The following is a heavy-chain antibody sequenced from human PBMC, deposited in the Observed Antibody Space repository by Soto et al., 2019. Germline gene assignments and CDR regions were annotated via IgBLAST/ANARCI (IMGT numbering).Heavy chain of an antibody. V-gene: IGHV3-30*18. Sequence: QVQLVESGGGVVQPGRSLRLSCAASGFTFSSYGMHWVRQAPGKGLEWVAVISYDGSNKYYADSVKGRFTISRDNSKNTLYLQMNSLRAEDTAVYYCAKDLQGGNWFDPWGQGTLVTVSS. CDR3: AKDLQGGNWFDP. D-gene: IGHD1-1*01. CDR1: GFTFSSYG. J-gene: IGHJ5*02. CDR2: ISYDGSNK.